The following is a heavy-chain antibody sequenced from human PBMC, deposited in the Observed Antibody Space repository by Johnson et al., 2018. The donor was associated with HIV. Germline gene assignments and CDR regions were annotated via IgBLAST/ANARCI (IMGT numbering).Heavy chain of an antibody. D-gene: IGHD1-26*01. Sequence: VQLVESGGGLVQPGGSLRLSCAASGFTFSLYWMTWVRQAPGKGLEWVANIKQDGSEKYYVDSVKGRFTISRDNAKNSLYLQMNSLRTEDTAVYYCARDLDTGGASGAFDMWGQGTMVTVSS. CDR1: GFTFSLYW. V-gene: IGHV3-7*01. CDR3: ARDLDTGGASGAFDM. J-gene: IGHJ3*02. CDR2: IKQDGSEK.